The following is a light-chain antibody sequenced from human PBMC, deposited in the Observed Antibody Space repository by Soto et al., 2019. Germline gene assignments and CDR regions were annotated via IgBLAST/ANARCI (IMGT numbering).Light chain of an antibody. CDR1: QIVGSNY. V-gene: IGKV3-20*01. J-gene: IGKJ1*01. CDR2: AAS. CDR3: QQYGTSPWA. Sequence: PGERATLSCRASQIVGSNYLAWYQKKPGQAPRLLIFAASKKTADIPDRFSGSGSGSDFTLTITRLEPEDFAVYYCQQYGTSPWAFGQGTRVEIK.